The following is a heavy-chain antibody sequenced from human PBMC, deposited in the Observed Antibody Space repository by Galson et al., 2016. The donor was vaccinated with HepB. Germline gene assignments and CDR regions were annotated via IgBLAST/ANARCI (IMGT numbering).Heavy chain of an antibody. J-gene: IGHJ6*02. D-gene: IGHD1-1*01. V-gene: IGHV3-49*04. CDR2: TRSKAYGGTI. CDR3: GTTIYYYYGMDV. CDR1: GFTFGDYA. Sequence: SLRLSCAASGFTFGDYALSWVRQAPGKGLEWVGFTRSKAYGGTIDYAASVKGRFTISRDDSKSIAYLQMNSLKTEDTAVYYCGTTIYYYYGMDVWGQGTTVTVSS.